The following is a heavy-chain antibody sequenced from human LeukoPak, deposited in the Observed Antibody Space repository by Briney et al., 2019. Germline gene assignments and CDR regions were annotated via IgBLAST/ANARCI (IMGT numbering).Heavy chain of an antibody. V-gene: IGHV3-21*01. CDR2: ISSSSSYI. D-gene: IGHD6-13*01. CDR3: ARGRGIAAGFDP. J-gene: IGHJ5*02. Sequence: GGSLRLSCAASGFTFSSYSMNWVRQAPGKGLEWVSSISSSSSYIDYADSVKGRCTISRDNAKNSLYLQMNSLRAEDTAVYYCARGRGIAAGFDPWGQGTLVTVSS. CDR1: GFTFSSYS.